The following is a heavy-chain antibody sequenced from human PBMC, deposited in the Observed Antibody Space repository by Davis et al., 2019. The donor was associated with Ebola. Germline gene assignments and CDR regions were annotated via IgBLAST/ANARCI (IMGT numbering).Heavy chain of an antibody. CDR2: IAYTGNT. CDR3: ARGGLVPAALYL. Sequence: PSATLSLTCTVSGASMTSYYWSWIRQPPGKGLEWIGYIAYTGNTIYNPSLKSRVTISVDTSKKQFSLRLSSVTAADTAVYYCARGGLVPAALYLWGQGTMVTVSS. CDR1: GASMTSYY. J-gene: IGHJ3*01. V-gene: IGHV4-59*01. D-gene: IGHD2-2*01.